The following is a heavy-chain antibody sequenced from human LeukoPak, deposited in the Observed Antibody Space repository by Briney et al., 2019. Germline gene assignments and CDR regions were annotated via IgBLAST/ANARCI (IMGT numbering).Heavy chain of an antibody. Sequence: SETLSLTCTVSGGSISSYYWSWIRQPPGKGLEWIGYIYYSGSTNYNPSLKSRVTISVDTSKNQLSLKLSSVTAADTAIYYCARGGNGMDVWGQGTTVTVSS. CDR1: GGSISSYY. CDR3: ARGGNGMDV. J-gene: IGHJ6*02. CDR2: IYYSGST. V-gene: IGHV4-59*01.